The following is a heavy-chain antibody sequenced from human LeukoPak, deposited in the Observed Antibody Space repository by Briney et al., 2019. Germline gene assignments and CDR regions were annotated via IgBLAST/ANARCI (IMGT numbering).Heavy chain of an antibody. V-gene: IGHV1-69*05. J-gene: IGHJ4*02. D-gene: IGHD5-12*01. CDR3: ARDDRGYHFDY. CDR1: GGTFSSYA. CDR2: IIPIFGTA. Sequence: GASVTVSCKASGGTFSSYAISWVRQAPGQGLEWMGGIIPIFGTANYAQKFQGRVTITRDTSASTAYMELSSLRSEDTAVYYCARDDRGYHFDYWGQGTLVTVSS.